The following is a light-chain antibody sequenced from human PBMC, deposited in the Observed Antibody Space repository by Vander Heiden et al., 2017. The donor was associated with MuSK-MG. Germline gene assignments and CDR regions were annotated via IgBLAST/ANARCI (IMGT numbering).Light chain of an antibody. CDR3: QQYKHYSVLT. Sequence: DIQMTQSPSTLSASVGDRVTITCRASQSISSWLAWYQQKPGKAPNLLIYDASSLESGVPLRFSGSGSGTEFTLTISSLQPDDFATYYCQQYKHYSVLTFGGGTKVEIK. CDR2: DAS. CDR1: QSISSW. V-gene: IGKV1-5*01. J-gene: IGKJ4*01.